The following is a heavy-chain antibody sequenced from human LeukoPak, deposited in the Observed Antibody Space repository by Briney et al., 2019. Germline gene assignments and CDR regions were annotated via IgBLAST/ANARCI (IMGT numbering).Heavy chain of an antibody. CDR3: ARVVRGSPPYFDY. D-gene: IGHD1-26*01. V-gene: IGHV4-59*01. Sequence: SETLSLTCTVSGGSISSYYSSWIRQPPGKGLEWIGYIYYSGSTNYNPSLKSRVTISVDTSKNQFSLKLSSVTAGDTAVYYCARVVRGSPPYFDYWGQGTLVTVSS. CDR1: GGSISSYY. J-gene: IGHJ4*02. CDR2: IYYSGST.